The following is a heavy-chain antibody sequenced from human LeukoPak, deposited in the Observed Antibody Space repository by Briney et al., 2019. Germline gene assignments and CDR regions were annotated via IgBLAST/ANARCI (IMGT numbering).Heavy chain of an antibody. D-gene: IGHD2-2*01. CDR3: ARDRSDCSTTSCYPPLIHMDV. Sequence: ASVKVSCKASGYTFINYGISWVRQAPGQGLEWMGWITAYNGNTNYAQKFQDRVTMTTDTSTSTVYMELRSLRSDDTAVYYCARDRSDCSTTSCYPPLIHMDVWGKGTTVTVSS. V-gene: IGHV1-18*01. J-gene: IGHJ6*03. CDR1: GYTFINYG. CDR2: ITAYNGNT.